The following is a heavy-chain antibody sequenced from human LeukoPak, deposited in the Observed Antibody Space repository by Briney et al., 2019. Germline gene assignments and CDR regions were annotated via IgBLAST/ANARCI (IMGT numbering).Heavy chain of an antibody. D-gene: IGHD4-23*01. CDR1: GFTFSSYG. CDR3: AKDGTVAYASYYYYGMDV. Sequence: GGSLRLSCAASGFTFSSYGMHWVRQAPGKGLEWVAVMSADGSNKYYADSVKGRFTISRDNSKNTLYLQMNSLRAEDTAVYYCAKDGTVAYASYYYYGMDVWGQGTTVTASS. V-gene: IGHV3-30*18. J-gene: IGHJ6*02. CDR2: MSADGSNK.